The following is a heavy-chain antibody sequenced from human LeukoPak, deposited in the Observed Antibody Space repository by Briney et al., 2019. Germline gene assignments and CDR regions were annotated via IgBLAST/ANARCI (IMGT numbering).Heavy chain of an antibody. CDR1: GYTFTSYY. CDR2: INPSGGST. J-gene: IGHJ2*01. V-gene: IGHV1-46*01. CDR3: ARVRALYCSSTSCYRGWYFDL. D-gene: IGHD2-2*01. Sequence: AASVKVSCKASGYTFTSYYMHWVRQAPGQGLEWMGIINPSGGSTSYAQKFQGRVTMTRDTSTSTVYMELSSLRSEDTAVYYCARVRALYCSSTSCYRGWYFDLWGRGTLVTVSS.